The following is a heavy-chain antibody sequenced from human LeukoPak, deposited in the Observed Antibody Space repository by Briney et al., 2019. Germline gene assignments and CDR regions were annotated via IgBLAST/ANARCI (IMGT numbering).Heavy chain of an antibody. CDR3: AREQAGQLGY. Sequence: SQTRSLTCTVSGGSISSGDYYWSWIRQPPGKGLKWIGYIYYSGSTYYNPSLKSRVTISVDTSKNQFSLKLSSVTAADTAVYYCAREQAGQLGYWGQGTLVTVSS. CDR1: GGSISSGDYY. J-gene: IGHJ4*02. V-gene: IGHV4-30-4*08. D-gene: IGHD6-6*01. CDR2: IYYSGST.